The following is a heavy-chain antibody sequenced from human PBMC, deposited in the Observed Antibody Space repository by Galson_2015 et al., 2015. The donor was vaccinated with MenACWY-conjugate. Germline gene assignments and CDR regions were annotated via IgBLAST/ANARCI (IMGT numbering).Heavy chain of an antibody. J-gene: IGHJ5*02. Sequence: SLRLSCAASGIIFSSYAMSWVRQAPGKGLEWVSSISTTGGTTYYADSVKGRFTISRDNSKNTLYLQMSSLRAGDTAVYYCAQGAGSRWFDPGAREPWSSSPQ. CDR3: AQGAGSRWFDP. CDR2: ISTTGGTT. CDR1: GIIFSSYA. D-gene: IGHD3-10*01. V-gene: IGHV3-23*01.